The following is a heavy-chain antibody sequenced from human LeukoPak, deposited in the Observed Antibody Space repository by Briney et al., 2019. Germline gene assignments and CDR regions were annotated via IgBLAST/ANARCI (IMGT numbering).Heavy chain of an antibody. Sequence: GGSLRLSCAASGFTFSSYAMSWVRQAPGKGLEWVSAISGSGGSTYYADSVKGRFTISRDNSKNTLYLQMNSLRAEDTAVYYGAKARYNWNYEVLDYWGQGTLVTVSS. V-gene: IGHV3-23*01. CDR3: AKARYNWNYEVLDY. CDR2: ISGSGGST. D-gene: IGHD1-7*01. J-gene: IGHJ4*02. CDR1: GFTFSSYA.